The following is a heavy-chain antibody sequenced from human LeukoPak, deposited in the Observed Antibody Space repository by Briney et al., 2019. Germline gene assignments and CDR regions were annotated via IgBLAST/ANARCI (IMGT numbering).Heavy chain of an antibody. CDR3: ARRFLYSSSWFFDL. V-gene: IGHV3-20*04. CDR2: INWNGGNA. Sequence: GGSLRLSCAASGFTFDEYGMNWVRQVPGKGLECVSGINWNGGNAGYADSVKGRFTISRDNAKNSLYLQVDSLTAEDTALYYCARRFLYSSSWFFDLWGQGTLVTVSS. J-gene: IGHJ4*02. CDR1: GFTFDEYG. D-gene: IGHD6-13*01.